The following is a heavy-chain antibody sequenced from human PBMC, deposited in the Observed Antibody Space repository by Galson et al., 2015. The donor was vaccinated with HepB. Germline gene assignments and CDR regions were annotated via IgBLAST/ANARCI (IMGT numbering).Heavy chain of an antibody. CDR3: AKGSLQWLPIYYFDY. Sequence: SLRLSCAASGFIFSNYGMHWVRQAPGKGLEWVAVISYDGSNKYNADSVKGRFTISRDNSKNTLYLQMNSLRGEDTAVYYCAKGSLQWLPIYYFDYWGQGTLVTVSS. D-gene: IGHD6-19*01. J-gene: IGHJ4*02. V-gene: IGHV3-30*18. CDR2: ISYDGSNK. CDR1: GFIFSNYG.